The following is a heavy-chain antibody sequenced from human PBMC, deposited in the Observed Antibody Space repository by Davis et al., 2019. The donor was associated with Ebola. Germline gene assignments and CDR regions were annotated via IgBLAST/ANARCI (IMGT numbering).Heavy chain of an antibody. V-gene: IGHV4-39*01. CDR2: IYYSGST. CDR3: ARGVGAITPFDY. Sequence: MPSETLSLTCTVSGGSISSYYWGWIRQPPGKGLEWIGSIYYSGSTYYNPSLKSRVTISVDTSKNQFSLKLSSVTAADTAVYYCARGVGAITPFDYWGQGTLVTVSS. J-gene: IGHJ4*02. D-gene: IGHD1-26*01. CDR1: GGSISSYY.